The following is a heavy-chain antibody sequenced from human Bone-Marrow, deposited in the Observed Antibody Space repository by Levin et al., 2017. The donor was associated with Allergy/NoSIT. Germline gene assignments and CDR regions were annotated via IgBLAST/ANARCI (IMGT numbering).Heavy chain of an antibody. Sequence: GESLKISCSASGFTFSKSAMHWVRQAPGKGLEWLAVISDDGSNSYHADSVKGRFTISRDNSKNTLYLQMKSVRPEDMAVYFCVRGCLIGATCFDYWGQGTLVTVSS. CDR1: GFTFSKSA. CDR3: VRGCLIGATCFDY. J-gene: IGHJ4*02. V-gene: IGHV3-30*04. D-gene: IGHD1-26*01. CDR2: ISDDGSNS.